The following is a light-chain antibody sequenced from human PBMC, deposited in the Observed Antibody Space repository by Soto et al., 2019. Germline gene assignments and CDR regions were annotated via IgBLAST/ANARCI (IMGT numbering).Light chain of an antibody. J-gene: IGKJ1*01. CDR3: QQYYSIPWT. CDR2: WAS. V-gene: IGKV4-1*01. Sequence: DIVMTQSPDSLAVSLGERATINCKSSQNILYSSNNKNYLAWYQHKLGQPPRLLIYWASTRDSGVPDRFSGSGSGTDFTLTINSLQPEDVEVYYCQQYYSIPWTFGQGTKVEIK. CDR1: QNILYSSNNKNY.